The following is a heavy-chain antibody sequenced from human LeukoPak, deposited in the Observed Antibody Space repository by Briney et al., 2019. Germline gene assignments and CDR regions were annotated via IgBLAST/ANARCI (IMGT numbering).Heavy chain of an antibody. CDR1: GGSISSGGYS. J-gene: IGHJ4*02. D-gene: IGHD6-19*01. Sequence: PSETLSLTCAVSGGSISSGGYSWSWIRQPPGKGLEWIGYIYHSGSTNYNPSLKSRVTISVDTSKNQFSLKLSSVTAADTAVYYCARRKISVAADYWGQGTLVTVSS. CDR2: IYHSGST. V-gene: IGHV4-30-2*01. CDR3: ARRKISVAADY.